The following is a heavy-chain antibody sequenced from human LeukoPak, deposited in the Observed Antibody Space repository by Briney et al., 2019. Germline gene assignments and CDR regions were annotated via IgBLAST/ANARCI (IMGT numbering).Heavy chain of an antibody. CDR1: GYTFTGYY. J-gene: IGHJ4*02. Sequence: ASVKVSCKASGYTFTGYYMHWVRQAPGQGLEWMGWINPNSGGTNYAQKFQGRVTMTRDTSISTAYMELSRLRSDDTAVYYCARDILTGYYNPHFDYWGQGTLVTVSS. CDR2: INPNSGGT. CDR3: ARDILTGYYNPHFDY. D-gene: IGHD3-9*01. V-gene: IGHV1-2*02.